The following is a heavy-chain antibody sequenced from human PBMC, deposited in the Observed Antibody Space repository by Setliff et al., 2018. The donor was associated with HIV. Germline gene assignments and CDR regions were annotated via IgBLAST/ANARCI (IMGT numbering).Heavy chain of an antibody. D-gene: IGHD5-12*01. CDR3: ARDGGYSVHQWFGDAFDI. J-gene: IGHJ3*02. V-gene: IGHV4-39*07. CDR1: GGSISSGPYY. CDR2: MSYSGST. Sequence: PSETLSLTCTVSGGSISSGPYYWAWIRQPPGKGLEWIGSMSYSGSTIYNSSLKSRVTTSVDTSKNQFSLKLSSVTAADTAVYYCARDGGYSVHQWFGDAFDIWGQGTMVTVSS.